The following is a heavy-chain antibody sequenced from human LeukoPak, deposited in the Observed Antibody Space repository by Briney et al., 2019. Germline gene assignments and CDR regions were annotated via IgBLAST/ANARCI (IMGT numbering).Heavy chain of an antibody. J-gene: IGHJ6*02. CDR2: INPSGGST. V-gene: IGHV1-46*01. CDR3: ARGSPRNYYGMDV. Sequence: PGGSLRLSCAASGFTFSTYAMHWVRQAPGQGLEWMGIINPSGGSTSYAQKFQGRVTMTRDTSTSTVYMELSSLRSEDTAVYYCARGSPRNYYGMDVWGQGTTVTVSS. CDR1: GFTFSTYA.